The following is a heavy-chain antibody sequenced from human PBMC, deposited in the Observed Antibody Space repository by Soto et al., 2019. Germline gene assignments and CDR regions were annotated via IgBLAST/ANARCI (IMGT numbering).Heavy chain of an antibody. CDR2: IWYDGSKK. CDR3: ARDSVVAATGYYYYGMVV. V-gene: IGHV3-33*01. D-gene: IGHD2-15*01. J-gene: IGHJ6*02. Sequence: QVQLVESGGGVVQLGRSLTLSCAASGFTFSSYGMHWVRQAPGKGLEWVAAIWYDGSKKYYADSVKGRFTISRDNSKNTLYLQMNSLRAEDTAVYYCARDSVVAATGYYYYGMVVWGQGTTVAVSS. CDR1: GFTFSSYG.